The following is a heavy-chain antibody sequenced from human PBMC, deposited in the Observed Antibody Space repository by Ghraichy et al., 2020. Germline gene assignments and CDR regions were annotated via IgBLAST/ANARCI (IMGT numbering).Heavy chain of an antibody. Sequence: SETLSLTCTVSGGSINSYYWSWIRQPPGRGLEWIGYIFYSGSTNYNPSLKGRVTISVDTSKNQFSLKLSSVTAADTAVYYCAAHRYCSGGSCYPYYYYYYGMDVWGQGTTVTVSS. D-gene: IGHD2-15*01. CDR3: AAHRYCSGGSCYPYYYYYYGMDV. V-gene: IGHV4-59*08. CDR1: GGSINSYY. J-gene: IGHJ6*02. CDR2: IFYSGST.